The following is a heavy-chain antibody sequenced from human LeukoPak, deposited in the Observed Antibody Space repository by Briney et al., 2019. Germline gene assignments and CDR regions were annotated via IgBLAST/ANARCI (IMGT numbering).Heavy chain of an antibody. CDR2: INHSGSS. CDR1: DGSFSGYS. J-gene: IGHJ4*02. D-gene: IGHD3-22*01. V-gene: IGHV4-34*01. Sequence: PSETLSLTCVVDDGSFSGYSWSWIREPPGKGLEWIGEINHSGSSNYNPSLKSRVTMSVDTSKNQFSLKLRYVTAADTATYYCARLRAYYYDSSGYYNFDFWGQGTLVTVSS. CDR3: ARLRAYYYDSSGYYNFDF.